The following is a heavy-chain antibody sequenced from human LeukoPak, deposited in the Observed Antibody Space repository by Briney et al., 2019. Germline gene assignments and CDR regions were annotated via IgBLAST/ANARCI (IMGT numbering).Heavy chain of an antibody. Sequence: PGGSLRLSCAASGFTFSSYSMNWVRQAPGKGLEWVSSISSSSSYIYYADSVRGRFTISRDNSKNTLYLQMNSLRAEDTAVYYCALYCSGGSCYSMGGAFDIWGQGTVVTVSS. D-gene: IGHD2-15*01. J-gene: IGHJ3*02. V-gene: IGHV3-21*04. CDR3: ALYCSGGSCYSMGGAFDI. CDR1: GFTFSSYS. CDR2: ISSSSSYI.